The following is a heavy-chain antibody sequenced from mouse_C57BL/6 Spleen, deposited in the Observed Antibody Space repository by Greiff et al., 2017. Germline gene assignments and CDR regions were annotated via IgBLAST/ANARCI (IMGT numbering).Heavy chain of an antibody. D-gene: IGHD2-1*01. Sequence: QVQLQQPGAELVKPGASVKLSCKASGYTFTSYWMQWVKQRPGQGLEWIGEIDPSDSYTNYNQKFKGKATLTVDTSSSTAYMQLSSLTSEDSAVYYCASYYGNLDYWGQGTTLTVSS. V-gene: IGHV1-50*01. CDR2: IDPSDSYT. CDR1: GYTFTSYW. CDR3: ASYYGNLDY. J-gene: IGHJ2*01.